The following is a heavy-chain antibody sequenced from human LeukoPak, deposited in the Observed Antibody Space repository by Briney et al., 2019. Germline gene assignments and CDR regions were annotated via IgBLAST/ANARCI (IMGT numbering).Heavy chain of an antibody. CDR2: INPSGGST. CDR1: GYTFTNFY. CDR3: ARGYCSSTNCFPGGY. V-gene: IGHV1-46*01. D-gene: IGHD2-2*01. J-gene: IGHJ4*02. Sequence: ASVKVSCKASGYTFTNFYIHWVRQAPGQGLEWMGMINPSGGSTSYAQTFQGRVTTTRDTSTSTVHMELSSLRSEDTALYYCARGYCSSTNCFPGGYWGQGTLVTVSS.